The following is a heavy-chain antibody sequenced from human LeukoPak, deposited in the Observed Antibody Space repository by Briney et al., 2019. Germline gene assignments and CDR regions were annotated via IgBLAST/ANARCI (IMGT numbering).Heavy chain of an antibody. J-gene: IGHJ4*02. CDR1: GFTFSSYG. Sequence: GSLRLSCAASGFTFSSYGMHWVRHAPAKGREWVAFILYDGSNKYYADSVKGRFTISRDNSKNTLYLQTNTLRAEDTAVYYCAKGQSYYYDSSGYAPFDYWGQGALVTVAS. CDR2: ILYDGSNK. CDR3: AKGQSYYYDSSGYAPFDY. V-gene: IGHV3-30*02. D-gene: IGHD3-22*01.